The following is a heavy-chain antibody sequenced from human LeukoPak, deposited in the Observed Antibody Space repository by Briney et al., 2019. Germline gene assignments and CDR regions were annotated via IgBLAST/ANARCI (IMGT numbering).Heavy chain of an antibody. V-gene: IGHV4-30-4*08. D-gene: IGHD2/OR15-2a*01. CDR3: ARVREYYFDY. CDR2: IYYSGST. Sequence: RPSETLSLTCTVSGGSISSGDYYWSWIRQPPGKGLEWIGYIYYSGSTYYDPSLKSRVTISVDTSKNQFSLKLSSVTAADTAVYYCARVREYYFDYWGQGTLVTVSS. J-gene: IGHJ4*02. CDR1: GGSISSGDYY.